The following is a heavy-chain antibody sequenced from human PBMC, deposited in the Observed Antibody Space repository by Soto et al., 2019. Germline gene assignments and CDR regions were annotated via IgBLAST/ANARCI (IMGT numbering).Heavy chain of an antibody. CDR3: VSQRTTVPTQAYFDY. CDR1: GGSVTNRRYY. V-gene: IGHV4-39*01. D-gene: IGHD4-17*01. Sequence: SETVSLTCTISGGSVTNRRYYWGWIRQSPGKGREWIGRVYYRGRSYSKSSVKSRVTISVDTSKNRFSLSLNSVTASDTAVYFCVSQRTTVPTQAYFDYWGPGALVTVSS. CDR2: VYYRGRS. J-gene: IGHJ4*02.